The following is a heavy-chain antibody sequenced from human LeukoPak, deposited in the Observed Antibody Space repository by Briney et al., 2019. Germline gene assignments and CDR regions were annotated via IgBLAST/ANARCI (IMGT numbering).Heavy chain of an antibody. Sequence: PTGGSLRLSCAASGFTFSSYAMSWVRQAPGKGLEWVSAISGSGGSTYYADSVKGRFTISRDNSKNTLYLQMNSLRAEDTAVYYCAKMDSTGTTPTGLASFRMFDYWGQGTLVTVSS. CDR2: ISGSGGST. D-gene: IGHD1-7*01. CDR3: AKMDSTGTTPTGLASFRMFDY. CDR1: GFTFSSYA. J-gene: IGHJ4*02. V-gene: IGHV3-23*01.